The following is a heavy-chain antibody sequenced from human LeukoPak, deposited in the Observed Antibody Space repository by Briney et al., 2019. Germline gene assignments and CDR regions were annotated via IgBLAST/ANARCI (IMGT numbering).Heavy chain of an antibody. CDR1: GFTLSDYF. Sequence: PGGSLRLSCAASGFTLSDYFMSWIRQAPGKGLEWVSYISSSSSYTNYADSVKGRFTISRDNAKNSLYLQMNSLRAEDTAVYYCARFDSSGYRTMFDYWGQGTLVTVSS. V-gene: IGHV3-11*06. D-gene: IGHD3-22*01. CDR2: ISSSSSYT. CDR3: ARFDSSGYRTMFDY. J-gene: IGHJ4*02.